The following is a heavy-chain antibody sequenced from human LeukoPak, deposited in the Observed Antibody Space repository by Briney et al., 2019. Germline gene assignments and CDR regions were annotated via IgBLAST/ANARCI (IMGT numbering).Heavy chain of an antibody. CDR1: GFTFSSYA. D-gene: IGHD3-10*01. J-gene: IGHJ3*02. CDR2: ISGSGGST. Sequence: RPGGSLRLSCAASGFTFSSYAMSWVRQAPGKGLEWVSAISGSGGSTYYADSVKGRFTISRDNSKNTLYLQMNSLRAEDTAVYYCAKDRGSGEDAFDIWGQGTMVTVSS. V-gene: IGHV3-23*01. CDR3: AKDRGSGEDAFDI.